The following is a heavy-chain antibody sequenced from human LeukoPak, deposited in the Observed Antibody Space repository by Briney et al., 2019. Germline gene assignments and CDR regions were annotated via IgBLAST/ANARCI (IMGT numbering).Heavy chain of an antibody. D-gene: IGHD4-17*01. J-gene: IGHJ3*02. Sequence: SETLSLTCTVSGGSISSYYWSWIRQPPGRGLEWIGYIYYSGSTNYNPSLKSRVTISVDTSKNQFSLKLSSVTAADTAVYYCARHNYGDYVDAFDIWGQGTMVTVSS. CDR3: ARHNYGDYVDAFDI. CDR1: GGSISSYY. V-gene: IGHV4-59*08. CDR2: IYYSGST.